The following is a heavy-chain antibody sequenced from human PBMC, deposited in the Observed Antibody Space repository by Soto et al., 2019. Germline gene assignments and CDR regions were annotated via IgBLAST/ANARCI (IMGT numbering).Heavy chain of an antibody. CDR1: GYSFTSYW. Sequence: LGESLKISCKGSGYSFTSYWISWVRQMPGKGLEWMGRIDPSDSYTNYSPSFQGHVTISADKSISTAYLQWSSLKASDTAMYYCARHEWELLYDAFDIWGQGTMVTVSS. CDR3: ARHEWELLYDAFDI. V-gene: IGHV5-10-1*01. D-gene: IGHD1-26*01. CDR2: IDPSDSYT. J-gene: IGHJ3*02.